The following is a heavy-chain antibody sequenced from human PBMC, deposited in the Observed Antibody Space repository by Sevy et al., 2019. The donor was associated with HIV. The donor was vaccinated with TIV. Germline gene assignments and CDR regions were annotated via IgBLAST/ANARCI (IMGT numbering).Heavy chain of an antibody. Sequence: GGSLRLSCAASGFTVSRKYMNWVRQAPGKGLEWVSVIYSDGSTYYADSVKGRFTISRDNSKNTLYLQMNSLSAEDTAVYYCARRNVESSKWYYFDDWGQGTLVTVSS. V-gene: IGHV3-53*01. J-gene: IGHJ4*02. D-gene: IGHD6-13*01. CDR3: ARRNVESSKWYYFDD. CDR1: GFTVSRKY. CDR2: IYSDGST.